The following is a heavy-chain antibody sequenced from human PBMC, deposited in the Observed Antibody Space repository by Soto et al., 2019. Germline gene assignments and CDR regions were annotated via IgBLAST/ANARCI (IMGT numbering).Heavy chain of an antibody. CDR3: VRPATGDGFYYFDY. Sequence: SETLSLTCTVSGGSISSSSYYWGWIRQPPGKGLEWIGSIYYSGSTYYNPSLKSRVTISVDTSKNQFSLKLSSVTAADTAVYYCVRPATGDGFYYFDYWGQGTLVTVSS. CDR1: GGSISSSSYY. V-gene: IGHV4-39*01. D-gene: IGHD7-27*01. CDR2: IYYSGST. J-gene: IGHJ4*02.